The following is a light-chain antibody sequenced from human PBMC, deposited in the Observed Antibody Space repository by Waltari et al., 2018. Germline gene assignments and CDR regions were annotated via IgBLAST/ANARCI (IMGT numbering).Light chain of an antibody. CDR1: RDINNF. Sequence: DIQMTQSPSSLSASVGDRVTISCQASRDINNFLNWYQQKPGKAPTLLIYDASNLEIGVPSRISGRGSGTHFTLTITNVQPEDVATYYCQLYDDFPPYTFGQGTKLDIK. CDR3: QLYDDFPPYT. V-gene: IGKV1-33*01. CDR2: DAS. J-gene: IGKJ2*01.